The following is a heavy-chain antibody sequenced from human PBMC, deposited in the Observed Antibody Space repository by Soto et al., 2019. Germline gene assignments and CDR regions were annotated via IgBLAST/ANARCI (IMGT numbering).Heavy chain of an antibody. D-gene: IGHD1-1*01. CDR3: ARGGQKNVYTSIGP. CDR2: ISTYNGNT. V-gene: IGHV1-18*04. CDR1: TETFNNYG. Sequence: ASVKVSCKASTETFNNYGIAWVRQAPGQGLEGMGWISTYNGNTNKYHKKRFQGRFTITSDSASNTAYMELRSLTPDATAVYYCARGGQKNVYTSIGPWGQGTLVTVSS. J-gene: IGHJ5*02.